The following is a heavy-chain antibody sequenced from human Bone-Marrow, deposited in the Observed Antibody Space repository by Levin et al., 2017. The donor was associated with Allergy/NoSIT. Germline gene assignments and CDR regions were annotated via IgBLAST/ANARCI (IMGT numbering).Heavy chain of an antibody. CDR3: ARGGGDRDSFEYHSHFYMDV. V-gene: IGHV3-49*03. D-gene: IGHD2-21*01. CDR1: GFTFRDYS. CDR2: IRRRAYGGTA. Sequence: QSGGSLRLSCTASGFTFRDYSLTWIRQAPGKGLQWIGFIRRRAYGGTAVFAAPVKGRFTISRDDSKNTAYLQLNSLKIEDTAIYYCARGGGDRDSFEYHSHFYMDVWGIGTTVIVSS. J-gene: IGHJ6*03.